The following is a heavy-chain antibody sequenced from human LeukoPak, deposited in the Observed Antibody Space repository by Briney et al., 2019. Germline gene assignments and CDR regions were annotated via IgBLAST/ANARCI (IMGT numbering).Heavy chain of an antibody. CDR3: AREAAYSGSSSQASFYFDY. J-gene: IGHJ4*02. CDR2: IIPMFDKT. Sequence: SVKVSCKASGGTFGSYSITWVRQTPGQGLEWMGGIIPMFDKTNYAQKFLGRLTITADESTTTAYMELNSLGSQDTGIYYCAREAAYSGSSSQASFYFDYWGQGTLVTVSS. D-gene: IGHD6-6*01. V-gene: IGHV1-69*13. CDR1: GGTFGSYS.